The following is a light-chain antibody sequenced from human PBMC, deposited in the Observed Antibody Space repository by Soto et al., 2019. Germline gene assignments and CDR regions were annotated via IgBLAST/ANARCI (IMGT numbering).Light chain of an antibody. CDR2: DVS. CDR1: SSDVGGYDF. J-gene: IGLJ3*02. V-gene: IGLV2-11*01. CDR3: CSYAGTYTLV. Sequence: QSVLTQPRSVSGSPGQSVTISCTGSSSDVGGYDFVSWYQQHPGKAPKLMISDVSERPSGVPYRFSGSKSANTASLTISGLQAEDEADYYCCSYAGTYTLVFGGGTKLTV.